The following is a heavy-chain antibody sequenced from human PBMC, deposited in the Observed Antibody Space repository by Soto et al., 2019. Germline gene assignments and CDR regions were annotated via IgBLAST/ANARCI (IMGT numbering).Heavy chain of an antibody. V-gene: IGHV6-1*01. CDR3: ARGSHLPRTPWYTGSNSWFDP. Sequence: PSQTLSLTCAISGDSVSSNSAAWNWIRLSPSRGLEWLGRTYYRSKWYSVYAPSVKSRITINPDTSKNQFSLKLSSVTAADTAVYYCARGSHLPRTPWYTGSNSWFDPWGQGTLVTVSS. CDR1: GDSVSSNSAA. D-gene: IGHD1-20*01. CDR2: TYYRSKWYS. J-gene: IGHJ5*02.